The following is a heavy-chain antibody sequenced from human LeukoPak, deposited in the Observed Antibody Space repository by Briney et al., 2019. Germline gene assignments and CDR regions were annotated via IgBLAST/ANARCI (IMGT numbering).Heavy chain of an antibody. CDR2: INHNGST. D-gene: IGHD6-13*01. V-gene: IGHV4-34*01. Sequence: SETLSLTCAVYGGSFSGYYWSWIRQPPGKGLEWIGEINHNGSTNYNPSLKSRVTISVDTSKNQFSLKLSSVTAADTAVYYCARGDSSWYFDYWGQGTLVTVSS. CDR1: GGSFSGYY. J-gene: IGHJ4*02. CDR3: ARGDSSWYFDY.